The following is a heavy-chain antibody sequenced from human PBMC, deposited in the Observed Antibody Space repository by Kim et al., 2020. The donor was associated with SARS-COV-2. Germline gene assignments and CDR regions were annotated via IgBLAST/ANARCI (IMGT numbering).Heavy chain of an antibody. V-gene: IGHV3-33*05. Sequence: GGSLRLSCAASGFTFSSYGMHWVRQAPGKGLEWVAVISYDGSNKYYADSVKGRFTISRDNSKNTLYLQMNSLRAEDTAVYYCARDLRLARYFDWSKQLYYYYYGMDVWGQGTTVTVSS. D-gene: IGHD3-9*01. CDR2: ISYDGSNK. CDR1: GFTFSSYG. J-gene: IGHJ6*02. CDR3: ARDLRLARYFDWSKQLYYYYYGMDV.